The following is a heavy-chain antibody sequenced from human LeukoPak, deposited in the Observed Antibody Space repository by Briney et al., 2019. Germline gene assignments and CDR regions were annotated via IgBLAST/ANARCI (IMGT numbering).Heavy chain of an antibody. CDR2: LLYTGNT. D-gene: IGHD2-15*01. V-gene: IGHV4-39*01. J-gene: IGHJ6*02. CDR3: ARRGSGNGGTYAGMDV. Sequence: SGTLSLTCTVAGGSISSSFHYWDWIRQPPGKRLEWMGSLLYTGNTWYNPSLKSRITMSVDTSKNQFSLRLSSVNAADTALYYCARRGSGNGGTYAGMDVWGQGTSVTVSS. CDR1: GGSISSSFHY.